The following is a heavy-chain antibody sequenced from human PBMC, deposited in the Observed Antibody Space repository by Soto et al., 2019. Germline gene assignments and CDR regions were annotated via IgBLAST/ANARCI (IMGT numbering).Heavy chain of an antibody. Sequence: QVQLQESGPGLVKPSETLPLTCSVSGGSVISYYWTWLRQPPGKGLEWIGYTFYSGGTNYNPSLKSRATISVDTSTNHVSLKLSSVTAADTAVYYCAPLVGPTTYVYFDLWGRGTLVTVSS. V-gene: IGHV4-59*02. CDR1: GGSVISYY. J-gene: IGHJ2*01. CDR2: TFYSGGT. D-gene: IGHD1-26*01. CDR3: APLVGPTTYVYFDL.